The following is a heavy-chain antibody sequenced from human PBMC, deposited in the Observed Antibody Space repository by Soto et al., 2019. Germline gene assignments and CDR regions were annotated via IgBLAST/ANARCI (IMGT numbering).Heavy chain of an antibody. D-gene: IGHD6-19*01. V-gene: IGHV4-38-2*02. CDR2: IYHGGTT. CDR3: ARVHVMVVAGSTFDY. J-gene: IGHJ4*01. CDR1: GSSISTGSY. Sequence: PPETLSLTCIASGSSISTGSYRAWFRQPPGKGPELIANIYHGGTTFYNPSLKSRITISVDTSNNKFSLKLTSVTAADTAVYYCARVHVMVVAGSTFDYWDHGTLVTVSS.